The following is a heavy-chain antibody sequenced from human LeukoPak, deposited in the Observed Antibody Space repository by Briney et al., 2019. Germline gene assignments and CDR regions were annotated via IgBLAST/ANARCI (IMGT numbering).Heavy chain of an antibody. V-gene: IGHV3-23*01. D-gene: IGHD3-22*01. CDR1: GFTFSSYA. J-gene: IGHJ4*02. Sequence: GGSLRLSCAASGFTFSSYAMSWVRQTPGKGLEWVSAISGSGGSTYYADSVKGRFTISRDNSKNTLYLQMNSLRAEDTAVYYCAKDGPYYYDSSGYLNWGQGTLVTVSS. CDR2: ISGSGGST. CDR3: AKDGPYYYDSSGYLN.